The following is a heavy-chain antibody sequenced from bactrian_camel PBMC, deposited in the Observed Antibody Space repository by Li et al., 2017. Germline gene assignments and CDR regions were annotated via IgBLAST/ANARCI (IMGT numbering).Heavy chain of an antibody. Sequence: HVQLVESGGGTVQPGGSLRHSCAASGFALSDWPMDWVRQPPGKEREGVASVSSGGTTTSADSVKGRITIAKDNAKNIMYLQMNRLESEDTAMYFCAAKYGFTCGLDKTFTYWGRGTQVTVS. CDR2: VSSGGTT. V-gene: IGHV3S55*01. D-gene: IGHD2*01. J-gene: IGHJ4*01. CDR3: AAKYGFTCGLDKTFTY. CDR1: GFALSDWP.